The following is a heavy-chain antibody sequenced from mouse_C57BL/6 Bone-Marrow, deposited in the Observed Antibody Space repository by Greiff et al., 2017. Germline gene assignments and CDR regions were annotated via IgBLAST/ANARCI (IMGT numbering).Heavy chain of an antibody. J-gene: IGHJ4*01. CDR3: ARQVFRLYYAMDY. D-gene: IGHD2-14*01. CDR2: ISSGGSYT. CDR1: GFTFSSYG. Sequence: DVKLVESGGDLVKPGGSLKLSCAASGFTFSSYGMSWVRQIPDKRLEWVATISSGGSYTYYPDSVKGRFTISRDNAKNTLYLQMSSLKSEDTAMYYWARQVFRLYYAMDYWGQGTSVTVSS. V-gene: IGHV5-6*02.